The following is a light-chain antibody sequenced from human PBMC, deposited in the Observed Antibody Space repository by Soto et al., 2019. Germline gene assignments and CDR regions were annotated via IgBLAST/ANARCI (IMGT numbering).Light chain of an antibody. Sequence: EVLMTQSPDTLYVSPGERVTVSCRASQSVSDKLAWYQQKPGQGPRLLVYRASTRTLGIPARFSGSESGTEFTLTISSLQSEDFAIYYCQQYNTWPITFGQGTRLEIK. CDR2: RAS. J-gene: IGKJ5*01. CDR3: QQYNTWPIT. V-gene: IGKV3-15*01. CDR1: QSVSDK.